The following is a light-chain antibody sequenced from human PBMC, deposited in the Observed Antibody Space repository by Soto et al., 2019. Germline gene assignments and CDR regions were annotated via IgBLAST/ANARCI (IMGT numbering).Light chain of an antibody. J-gene: IGKJ4*01. CDR2: SAS. Sequence: DIQMTQSPSTLSASVGDRVTITCRASQSISTWLAWYQQKPGKVPKLLIYSASTLKSGVPSRFSGSGSGTEFTLTLSGLQPDDFATYYCQQYDGNFGGGTRVEIK. V-gene: IGKV1-5*01. CDR3: QQYDGN. CDR1: QSISTW.